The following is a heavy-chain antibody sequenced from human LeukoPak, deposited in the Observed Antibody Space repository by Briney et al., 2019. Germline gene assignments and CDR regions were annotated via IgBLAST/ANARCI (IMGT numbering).Heavy chain of an antibody. V-gene: IGHV3-33*01. J-gene: IGHJ4*02. CDR3: ARDSLDYCGGDCYLKGTFDY. CDR1: GFTFSSYG. D-gene: IGHD2-21*02. Sequence: GGSLRLSCAASGFTFSSYGMHWVRQAPGKGLEWVAVIWYDGSNKYYADSEKGRFTISRDNSKNTLYLQMNSLRAEDTAVYYCARDSLDYCGGDCYLKGTFDYWGQGTLVTVSS. CDR2: IWYDGSNK.